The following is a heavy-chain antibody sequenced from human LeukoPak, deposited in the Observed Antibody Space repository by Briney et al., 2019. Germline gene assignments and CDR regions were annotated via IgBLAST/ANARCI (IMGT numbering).Heavy chain of an antibody. V-gene: IGHV4-4*07. CDR3: ARDDNSGYSDDAFDI. CDR2: IHTSAST. CDR1: GASINSYY. J-gene: IGHJ3*02. Sequence: SETLSLTCSVSGASINSYYWSCLRQPAGKGLEWIGRIHTSASTEYNPSLKSRVTMSVDTSKNQFSLKLTSVTAADTAVYFCARDDNSGYSDDAFDIWGQGTLVTVSS. D-gene: IGHD5-12*01.